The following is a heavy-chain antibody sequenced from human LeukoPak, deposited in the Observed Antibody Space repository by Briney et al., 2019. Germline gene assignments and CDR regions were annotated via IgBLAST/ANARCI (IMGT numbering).Heavy chain of an antibody. V-gene: IGHV3-21*01. CDR3: ARAVAGSFDY. CDR2: ISSSSIYI. Sequence: GGSLRLSCAASGFTFSSYSMNWVRQAPGKGLEWVSSISSSSIYISYADPVKGRYTISRDNAKNSLYLQMNSMRAEDTAVYYCARAVAGSFDYWGQGTLVTVSS. CDR1: GFTFSSYS. J-gene: IGHJ4*02. D-gene: IGHD6-19*01.